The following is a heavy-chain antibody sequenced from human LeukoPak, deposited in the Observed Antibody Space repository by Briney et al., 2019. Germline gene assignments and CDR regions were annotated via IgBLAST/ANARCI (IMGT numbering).Heavy chain of an antibody. V-gene: IGHV3-23*01. Sequence: PGGSLRLSCAASGFTFSSYAMSWVRQAPGKGLEWVSAISGSGGSTYYADSVKGRFTISRDNSKNTLYLQMNSLRAEDTAVYYCAKEGSSGWYNYYGMDVWGQGTTVTVSS. D-gene: IGHD6-19*01. CDR1: GFTFSSYA. CDR2: ISGSGGST. CDR3: AKEGSSGWYNYYGMDV. J-gene: IGHJ6*02.